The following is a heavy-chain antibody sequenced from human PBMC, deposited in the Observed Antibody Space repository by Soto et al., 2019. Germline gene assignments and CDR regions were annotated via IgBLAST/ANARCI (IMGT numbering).Heavy chain of an antibody. Sequence: EVQLVESGGDLVQPGGSLRLSCAASGFSISSYWMTWVRQAPGKGLEWVANIKQAGSEEYYVDSVKGRFSISRDNARNSMYLQMNSPRPEDTAVYHCARGRAAHPVDDWGQGTLVTVSS. CDR3: ARGRAAHPVDD. V-gene: IGHV3-7*05. J-gene: IGHJ4*02. D-gene: IGHD6-13*01. CDR2: IKQAGSEE. CDR1: GFSISSYW.